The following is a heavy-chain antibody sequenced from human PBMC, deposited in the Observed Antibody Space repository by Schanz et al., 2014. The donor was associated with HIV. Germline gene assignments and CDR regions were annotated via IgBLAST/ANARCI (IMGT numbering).Heavy chain of an antibody. D-gene: IGHD5-12*01. CDR2: IYYTGTT. Sequence: QVQLQESGPGLVKPSQTLSLTCTVSGASISSGGYYWSWIRQHLGKGLEWIGHIYYTGTTYYSPSLRRRVTMSLETPNNQFFLRLTSVTAADTAVYYCARSPKRRLQFNANGLFDSWGQGLLVTVSS. CDR1: GASISSGGYY. CDR3: ARSPKRRLQFNANGLFDS. V-gene: IGHV4-31*03. J-gene: IGHJ4*02.